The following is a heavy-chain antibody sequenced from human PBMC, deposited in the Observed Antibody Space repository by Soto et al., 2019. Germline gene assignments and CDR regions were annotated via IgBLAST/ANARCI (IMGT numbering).Heavy chain of an antibody. V-gene: IGHV3-66*04. J-gene: IGHJ4*02. CDR2: IYSGGST. CDR3: SRLPVSL. CDR1: GFSVSSNY. Sequence: GGSLRLSCAASGFSVSSNYMSWVRQAPGKGLEWVSFIYSGGSTYSADSVKGRFTISRDNSMNTMYLQMNSLSVEETAVYYCSRLPVSLWGEGPLVTVSS.